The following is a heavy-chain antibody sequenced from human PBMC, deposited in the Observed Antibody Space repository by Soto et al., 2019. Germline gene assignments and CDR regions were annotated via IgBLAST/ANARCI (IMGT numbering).Heavy chain of an antibody. J-gene: IGHJ3*02. CDR1: GDSISSDNYF. V-gene: IGHV4-30-4*01. CDR2: ISNRGTP. D-gene: IGHD2-8*01. CDR3: AREVNVVALSDAFDI. Sequence: QVQLQESGPGLVKPSQTLSPICTVSGDSISSDNYFWSWIRQPPGPGLEWIGYISNRGTPYYNPSLKSRVTISLDTSKNRFSLDMYSVTAADTAVYYCAREVNVVALSDAFDIWGQGTMVTVSS.